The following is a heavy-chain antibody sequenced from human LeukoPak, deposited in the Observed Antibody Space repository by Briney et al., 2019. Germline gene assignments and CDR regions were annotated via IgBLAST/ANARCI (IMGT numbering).Heavy chain of an antibody. Sequence: SVKVSCKASGGTFSSYAISWVRQAPGQGLEWMGGIIPIFGTANYAQKFQGRVTITVDESTSTAYMELSSLRSEDTAVYYCARGPDHTLMITFGENWGQGTLVTVSS. CDR2: IIPIFGTA. V-gene: IGHV1-69*13. CDR1: GGTFSSYA. D-gene: IGHD3-16*01. J-gene: IGHJ4*02. CDR3: ARGPDHTLMITFGEN.